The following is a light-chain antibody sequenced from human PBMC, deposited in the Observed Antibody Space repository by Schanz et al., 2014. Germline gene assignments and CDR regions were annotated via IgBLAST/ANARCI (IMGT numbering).Light chain of an antibody. Sequence: EVVLTQSPATLSLSPGERATLSCRASQSVSSSYLAWYQQKPGQAPSLLIYDASNRATGIPARFSGSGSGTDFTLTISSLEPEDFAVYYCQQRDKWPLTFGGGTKVEIK. J-gene: IGKJ4*01. CDR1: QSVSSSY. CDR3: QQRDKWPLT. V-gene: IGKV3-11*01. CDR2: DAS.